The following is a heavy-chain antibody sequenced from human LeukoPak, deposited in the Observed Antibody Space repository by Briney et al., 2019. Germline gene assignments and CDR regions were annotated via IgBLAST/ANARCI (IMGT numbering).Heavy chain of an antibody. D-gene: IGHD1-26*01. CDR1: GFAFSTYS. J-gene: IGHJ4*02. V-gene: IGHV3-21*01. CDR3: ARDSSSVGATDLGY. Sequence: GGSPRLSCAASGFAFSTYSMIWVRQAPGKGLEWVSSITSSSDYIYYADSVKGRFTISRDDAKNSLYLQMNSLRVEDTAVYYCARDSSSVGATDLGYWGQGTLVTVSS. CDR2: ITSSSDYI.